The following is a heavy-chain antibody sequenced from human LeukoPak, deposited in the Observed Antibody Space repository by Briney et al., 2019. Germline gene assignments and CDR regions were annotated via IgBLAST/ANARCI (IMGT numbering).Heavy chain of an antibody. V-gene: IGHV3-7*01. Sequence: PGGSLRLSCAASGLTFSRYWMSWVRRAPGKGLEWVANINEDGSETYYVDSVKGRFTISRDNAKNSLYLQMNSLRAEDTAVYYCARFTTVTDAFDIWGQGTMVTVSS. CDR3: ARFTTVTDAFDI. J-gene: IGHJ3*02. CDR1: GLTFSRYW. D-gene: IGHD4-17*01. CDR2: INEDGSET.